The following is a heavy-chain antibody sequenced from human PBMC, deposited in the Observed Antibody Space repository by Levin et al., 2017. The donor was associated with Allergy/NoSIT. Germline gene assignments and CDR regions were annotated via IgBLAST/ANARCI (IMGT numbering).Heavy chain of an antibody. J-gene: IGHJ3*02. CDR3: ARMTPGMTTVTTSAFDS. CDR1: GFSLSTSGMS. D-gene: IGHD4-17*01. Sequence: SGPTLVKPTQTLTLTCSFSGFSLSTSGMSVSWIRQPPGKALEWLARIDWDNDKYYSTSLKTRLTISKDTSKNQVVLTMTNMDPVDTATYFCARMTPGMTTVTTSAFDSWGQGTMVTVSS. V-gene: IGHV2-70*11. CDR2: IDWDNDK.